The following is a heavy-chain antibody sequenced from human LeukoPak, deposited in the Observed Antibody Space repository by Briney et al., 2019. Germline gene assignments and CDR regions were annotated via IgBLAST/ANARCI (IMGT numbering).Heavy chain of an antibody. D-gene: IGHD3-10*01. Sequence: PSETLSLTCTVSGVSISSYYWSWIRQPAGKGLEWIGRIYTSGSTNHNPSLKSRVTMSVDKSKNQLSLKLSSVTAADTAVYYCARVIMYYGSGSYHYYMDVWGKGTTVTISS. CDR1: GVSISSYY. J-gene: IGHJ6*03. V-gene: IGHV4-4*07. CDR3: ARVIMYYGSGSYHYYMDV. CDR2: IYTSGST.